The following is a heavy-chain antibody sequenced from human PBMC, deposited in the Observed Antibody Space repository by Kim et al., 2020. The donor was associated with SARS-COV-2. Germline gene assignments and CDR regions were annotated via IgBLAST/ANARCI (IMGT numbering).Heavy chain of an antibody. V-gene: IGHV4-59*01. CDR2: IYYSGST. CDR3: ARESCSSTSCYYNWFDP. D-gene: IGHD2-2*01. Sequence: SETLSLTCTVSGGSISSYYWSWIRQPPGKGLEWIGYIYYSGSTNYNPSLKSRVTISVDTSKNQFSLKLSSVTAADTAVYYCARESCSSTSCYYNWFDPWGQGTLVTVSS. CDR1: GGSISSYY. J-gene: IGHJ5*02.